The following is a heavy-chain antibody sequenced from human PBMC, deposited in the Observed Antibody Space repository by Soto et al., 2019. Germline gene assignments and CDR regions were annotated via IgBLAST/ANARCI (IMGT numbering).Heavy chain of an antibody. D-gene: IGHD3-3*01. CDR3: AESNVLRFLEWLFPWFDP. CDR2: ISYDGSNK. J-gene: IGHJ5*02. V-gene: IGHV3-30*03. Sequence: PGGSLRLSCAASGFTFSSYGMHWVRQAPGKGLEWVAVISYDGSNKYYADSVKGRFTISRDNSKNTLYLQMNSLRAEDTAVYYCAESNVLRFLEWLFPWFDPWGQGTLVTVSS. CDR1: GFTFSSYG.